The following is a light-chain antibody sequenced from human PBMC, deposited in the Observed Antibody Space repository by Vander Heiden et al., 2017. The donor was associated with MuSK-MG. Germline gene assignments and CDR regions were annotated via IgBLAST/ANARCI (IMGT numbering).Light chain of an antibody. Sequence: DIQMTQSPSSLSASVGDRVTITCRASQSISSYLKWYQQKPGTAPKLMIYAASSLQSGVPSRFSGSGYGKDFTLTISRRQPEDFASYYCQQNDSNPPFTFGQGTKVEIK. J-gene: IGKJ2*01. CDR1: QSISSY. CDR2: AAS. CDR3: QQNDSNPPFT. V-gene: IGKV1-39*01.